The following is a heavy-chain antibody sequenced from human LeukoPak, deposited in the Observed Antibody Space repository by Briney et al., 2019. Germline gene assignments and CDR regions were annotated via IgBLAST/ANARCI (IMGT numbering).Heavy chain of an antibody. CDR3: ARHYTLSYYFDY. CDR1: GGSISSSSYY. V-gene: IGHV4-39*01. Sequence: PSETLSLTCTVSGGSISSSSYYWGWIRQPPGKGLEWIGSIYYSGSTYYNPSLKSRVTISVDTSKNQFSLKLSSVTAADTAVYYCARHYTLSYYFDYWGRGTLVTVSS. CDR2: IYYSGST. J-gene: IGHJ4*02. D-gene: IGHD4-11*01.